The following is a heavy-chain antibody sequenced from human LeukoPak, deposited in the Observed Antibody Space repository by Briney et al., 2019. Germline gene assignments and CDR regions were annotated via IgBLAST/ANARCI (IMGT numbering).Heavy chain of an antibody. D-gene: IGHD1-26*01. CDR2: IQQDGSER. V-gene: IGHV3-7*01. Sequence: GGSLRLSCAASAFTFSNYWMSWVRQAPGKGLEWVANIQQDGSERYYVDSVKGRFTISRDNAKNSLYLQMNSLRAEDTAVYYCARDKVVGATYFDYWGQGSLVTVSS. J-gene: IGHJ4*02. CDR3: ARDKVVGATYFDY. CDR1: AFTFSNYW.